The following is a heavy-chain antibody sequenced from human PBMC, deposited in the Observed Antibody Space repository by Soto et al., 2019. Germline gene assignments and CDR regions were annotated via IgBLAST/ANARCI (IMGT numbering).Heavy chain of an antibody. D-gene: IGHD4-17*01. Sequence: EVQLVESGGGLVQPGGSLRLSCAASGFTFSSYSMNWVRQAPGKGLEWVSYISSSSSTIYYADSVKGRFTISRDNAKNSLYLQMNSLRAEDTAVYYCARAGLIGDSPPPYYYGMDVWGQGTTVTVSS. V-gene: IGHV3-48*01. CDR3: ARAGLIGDSPPPYYYGMDV. J-gene: IGHJ6*02. CDR1: GFTFSSYS. CDR2: ISSSSSTI.